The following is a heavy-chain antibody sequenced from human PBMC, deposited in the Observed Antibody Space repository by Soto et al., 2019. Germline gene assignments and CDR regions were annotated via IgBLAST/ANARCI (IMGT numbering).Heavy chain of an antibody. CDR2: IIPIFGIP. Sequence: QVQLVQSGAEVKKPGSSVKVSCKASGDTFSRYSITWVRQAPGHGLEWIGRIIPIFGIPTYAQKFQGRVTFTADESKSTADMELSSLRSDDTAVYYCAREDRDRETGLVPAAIDGMDVWGQGTTVTVSS. J-gene: IGHJ6*02. V-gene: IGHV1-69*08. D-gene: IGHD2-2*01. CDR3: AREDRDRETGLVPAAIDGMDV. CDR1: GDTFSRYS.